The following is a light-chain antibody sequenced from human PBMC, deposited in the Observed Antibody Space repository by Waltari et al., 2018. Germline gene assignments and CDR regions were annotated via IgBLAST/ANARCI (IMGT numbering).Light chain of an antibody. Sequence: IQLTQSPSPRSASVGDRVTITCRASQGINNYLAWYQQKPGEPPKPLIYFASTLESGVPSRFSGSGSGTDFTLTISSLQPEDFATYYCQHLNGYPITFGGGTKVEIK. V-gene: IGKV1-9*01. CDR3: QHLNGYPIT. J-gene: IGKJ4*01. CDR2: FAS. CDR1: QGINNY.